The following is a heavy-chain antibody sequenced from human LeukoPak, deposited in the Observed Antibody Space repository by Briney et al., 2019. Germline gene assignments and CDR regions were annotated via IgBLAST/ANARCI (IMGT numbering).Heavy chain of an antibody. Sequence: ASVKVSCKASGYTFTSYGISWVRQAPGQGLEGMGWISAYNGNTNYAQKPQGTVTMTTHTSTSTAYMELRSLRSDDTAVYYCARADIVAVPAHSWFDPWGQGTLVTVSS. D-gene: IGHD2-2*01. V-gene: IGHV1-18*04. CDR1: GYTFTSYG. CDR3: ARADIVAVPAHSWFDP. CDR2: ISAYNGNT. J-gene: IGHJ5*02.